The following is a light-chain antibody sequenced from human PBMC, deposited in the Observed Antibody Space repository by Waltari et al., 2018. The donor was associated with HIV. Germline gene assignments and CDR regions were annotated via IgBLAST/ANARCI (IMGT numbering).Light chain of an antibody. CDR1: QSSRPK. CDR3: QQYDDGPRGIT. J-gene: IGKJ2*01. CDR2: ETA. Sequence: DIVMTQSPPTLSVSPVQRVTLSCRASQSSRPKVDWYQQRPGRAPRLLIYETATRPTGIPARFSGSGSGTEFTLTISSLQSEDLATYFCQQYDDGPRGITFGQGTMLEIK. V-gene: IGKV3-15*01.